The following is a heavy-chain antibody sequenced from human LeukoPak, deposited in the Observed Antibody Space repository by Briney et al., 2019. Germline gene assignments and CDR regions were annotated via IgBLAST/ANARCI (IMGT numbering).Heavy chain of an antibody. CDR2: IYSSGST. D-gene: IGHD2-15*01. V-gene: IGHV4-4*07. CDR3: AGEYCSGGSCFINWFDP. Sequence: SETLSLTCTVSGGSFSSYYWSWIRQPAGKGLEWIGRIYSSGSTNYNPSLKSRVTISVDKSKNQCTLKLSSVTAADTAVYYCAGEYCSGGSCFINWFDPWGQGTLVTVSS. CDR1: GGSFSSYY. J-gene: IGHJ5*02.